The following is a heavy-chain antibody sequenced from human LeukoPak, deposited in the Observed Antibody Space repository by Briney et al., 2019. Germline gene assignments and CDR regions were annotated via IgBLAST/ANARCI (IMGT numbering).Heavy chain of an antibody. CDR2: INPNSGGT. CDR1: GYTFTGYY. D-gene: IGHD6-19*01. J-gene: IGHJ3*02. V-gene: IGHV1-2*02. CDR3: ARGYKYSSGWYGGAFDI. Sequence: GASVKVSCKASGYTFTGYYMHWVRQAPGQGLEWMGWINPNSGGTNYAQKFQGRVTMTRDMSTSTVYMELSSLRSEDTAVYYCARGYKYSSGWYGGAFDIWGQGTMVTVSS.